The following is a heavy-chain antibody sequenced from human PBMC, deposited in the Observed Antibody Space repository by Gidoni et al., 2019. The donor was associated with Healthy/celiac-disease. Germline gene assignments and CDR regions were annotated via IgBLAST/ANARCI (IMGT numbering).Heavy chain of an antibody. CDR3: ARTSTKIIAAASFDY. V-gene: IGHV1-46*01. Sequence: QVQLVQSGAEVKKPGASVKVSCKASGYTFTSYYMHWVRQAPGQGLEWMGIINPSGGSTSYAQKFQGRVTMTRDTSTSTVYMELSSLRSEDTAVYYCARTSTKIIAAASFDYWGQGTLVTVSS. CDR2: INPSGGST. J-gene: IGHJ4*02. D-gene: IGHD6-13*01. CDR1: GYTFTSYY.